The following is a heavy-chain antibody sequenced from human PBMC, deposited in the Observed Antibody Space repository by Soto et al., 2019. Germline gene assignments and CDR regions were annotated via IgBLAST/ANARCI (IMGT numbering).Heavy chain of an antibody. CDR2: IYPGDSDT. CDR3: ATSRVVVPAAMAAAFDI. CDR1: GYSFTSYW. D-gene: IGHD2-2*01. V-gene: IGHV5-51*01. J-gene: IGHJ3*02. Sequence: GESLKISCKGSGYSFTSYWIGWVRQMPGKGLEWMGIIYPGDSDTRYSPSFQGQATISADKSISTAYLQWSSLKASDTAMYYCATSRVVVPAAMAAAFDIWGQGTMVTVSS.